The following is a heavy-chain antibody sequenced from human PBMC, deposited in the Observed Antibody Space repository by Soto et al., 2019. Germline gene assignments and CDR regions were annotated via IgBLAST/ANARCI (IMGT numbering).Heavy chain of an antibody. CDR3: ARDVTAANWFDP. Sequence: EVQLVESGGGLVQPGGSLRLSCAASGFTFSSYSMNWVRQAPGKGLEWVSYISSSGSTIYYADSVKGRLTISRDNVKNSLYLQMNSLRAEDTAVYYCARDVTAANWFDPWGQGTLVTVSS. V-gene: IGHV3-48*01. CDR1: GFTFSSYS. CDR2: ISSSGSTI. D-gene: IGHD1-20*01. J-gene: IGHJ5*02.